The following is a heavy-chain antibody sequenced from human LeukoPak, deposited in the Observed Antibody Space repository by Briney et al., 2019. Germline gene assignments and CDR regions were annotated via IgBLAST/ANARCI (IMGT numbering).Heavy chain of an antibody. V-gene: IGHV3-66*01. CDR3: ARVRGIANWFDP. J-gene: IGHJ5*02. D-gene: IGHD6-13*01. Sequence: GGSLRLSCAASGFTFRSHAMRWVRQAPGKGLEWVSVIYSGGSTYYADSVKGRFTISRDNSKNTLYLQMNSLRAEGTAVYYCARVRGIANWFDPWGQGTLVTVSS. CDR2: IYSGGST. CDR1: GFTFRSHA.